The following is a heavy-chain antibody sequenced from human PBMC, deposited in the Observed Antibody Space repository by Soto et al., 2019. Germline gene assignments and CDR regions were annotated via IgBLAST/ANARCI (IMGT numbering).Heavy chain of an antibody. J-gene: IGHJ6*02. CDR1: GFTFSSYA. Sequence: QVQLVESGGGVVQPGRSLRLSCAASGFTFSSYAMHWVLQAPGKGLEWVAVISYDGSNKYYADSVKGRFTISRDNSKNTLYLQMNSLRAEDTAVYYCARDLINSSGWYGLWRMYYYGMDVWGQGTTVTVSS. CDR3: ARDLINSSGWYGLWRMYYYGMDV. CDR2: ISYDGSNK. V-gene: IGHV3-30-3*01. D-gene: IGHD6-19*01.